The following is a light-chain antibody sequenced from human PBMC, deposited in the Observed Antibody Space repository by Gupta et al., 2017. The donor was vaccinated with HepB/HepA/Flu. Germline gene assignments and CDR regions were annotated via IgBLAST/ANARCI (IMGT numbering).Light chain of an antibody. V-gene: IGLV2-14*03. CDR2: DVI. Sequence: QSALTQPASVSGSPGQSITISCTGTSSDVGDYNYVSWYQQHPGKAPKLMIFDVILRPAGISNRFSGSKSGNTAFLTISGLQAEDEANYYCSSYASSSTLVVFGGGTKLTVL. CDR3: SSYASSSTLVV. CDR1: SSDVGDYNY. J-gene: IGLJ2*01.